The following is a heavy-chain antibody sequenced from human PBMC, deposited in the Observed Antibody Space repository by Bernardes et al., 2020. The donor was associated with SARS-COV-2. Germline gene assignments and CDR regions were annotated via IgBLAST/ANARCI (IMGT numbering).Heavy chain of an antibody. J-gene: IGHJ4*02. CDR1: GDSIRSVGYY. D-gene: IGHD2-15*01. CDR3: ARDTGAYCSGGSCSGFDS. V-gene: IGHV4-31*03. CDR2: IYYNGFT. Sequence: SETLSLTCTVSGDSIRSVGYYWTWIRQHPGKGLEWIGYIYYNGFTYYSPSLKGRLTISLDTSNNQFSLQLSSVTAADTAVYFCARDTGAYCSGGSCSGFDSWGQGTLVTVSS.